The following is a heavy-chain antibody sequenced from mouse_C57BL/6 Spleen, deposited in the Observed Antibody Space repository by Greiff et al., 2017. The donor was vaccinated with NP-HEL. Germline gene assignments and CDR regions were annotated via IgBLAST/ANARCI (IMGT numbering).Heavy chain of an antibody. Sequence: EVMLVESGPGMVKPSQSLSLTCTVTGYSITSGYDWHWIRHFPGNKLEWMGYISYSGSTNYNPSLKSRISITHDTSKNHFFLKLNSVTTEDTATYYCARGGDYDGYAMDYWGQGTSVTVSS. V-gene: IGHV3-1*01. CDR1: GYSITSGYD. CDR2: ISYSGST. J-gene: IGHJ4*01. CDR3: ARGGDYDGYAMDY. D-gene: IGHD2-4*01.